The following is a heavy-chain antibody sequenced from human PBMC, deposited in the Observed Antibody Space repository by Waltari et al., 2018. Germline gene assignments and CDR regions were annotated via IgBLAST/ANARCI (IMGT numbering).Heavy chain of an antibody. CDR3: ARDVGVDTAMDHFEY. Sequence: QVQLVQSGAEVKKPGASVKVSCKASGYTFTGYYMHWVRQAPGQGLEWMGWINPNSGGTNYAQKLQGRVTMTRDTSISTAYMELSRLRSDDTAVYYCARDVGVDTAMDHFEYWGQGTLVTVSS. J-gene: IGHJ4*02. V-gene: IGHV1-2*02. D-gene: IGHD5-18*01. CDR1: GYTFTGYY. CDR2: INPNSGGT.